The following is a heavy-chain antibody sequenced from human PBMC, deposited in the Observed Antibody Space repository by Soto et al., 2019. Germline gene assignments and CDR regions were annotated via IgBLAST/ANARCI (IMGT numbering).Heavy chain of an antibody. V-gene: IGHV1-8*01. CDR3: ARGLNWLEVVVVPAAIGTYTTQIHSFVI. J-gene: IGHJ3*02. CDR1: GYTFTSYD. Sequence: ASVKVSCKDSGYTFTSYDINWVRHATGQGLEWMGWMNPNSGNTGYAQKFQGRVTMTRNTSISTAYMELSSLRSEDTAVYYCARGLNWLEVVVVPAAIGTYTTQIHSFVIWG. CDR2: MNPNSGNT. D-gene: IGHD2-2*01.